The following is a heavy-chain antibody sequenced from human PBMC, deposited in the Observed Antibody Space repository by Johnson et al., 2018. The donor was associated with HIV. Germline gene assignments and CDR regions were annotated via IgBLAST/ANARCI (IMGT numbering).Heavy chain of an antibody. CDR2: ISFDGILK. V-gene: IGHV3-30*18. CDR3: AKDIASRYTNGGTLDI. CDR1: GLSFSNFG. Sequence: QVQLVESGGGVVQPGKSLTLSCVGSGLSFSNFGIHWVRQAPGKGPEWVAVISFDGILKKYEDSVKGRFTISRDNSKNSLYLQMNSLRPEDTGLYYCAKDIASRYTNGGTLDIWGQGTRVTVSS. D-gene: IGHD6-19*01. J-gene: IGHJ3*02.